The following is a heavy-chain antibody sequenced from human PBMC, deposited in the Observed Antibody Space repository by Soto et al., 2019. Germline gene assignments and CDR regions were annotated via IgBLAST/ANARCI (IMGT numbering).Heavy chain of an antibody. D-gene: IGHD1-26*01. CDR3: ARFPLVGATIPYYYGMDV. CDR2: ISSSGSAI. Sequence: AGGSLRLSCAASGFTFSDYYMSWIRQAPGKGLEWVSYISSSGSAIYYADSVKGRFTISRDNAKNSLYLQMNSLRAEDTAVYYCARFPLVGATIPYYYGMDVWGQGTTVTVSS. V-gene: IGHV3-11*01. CDR1: GFTFSDYY. J-gene: IGHJ6*02.